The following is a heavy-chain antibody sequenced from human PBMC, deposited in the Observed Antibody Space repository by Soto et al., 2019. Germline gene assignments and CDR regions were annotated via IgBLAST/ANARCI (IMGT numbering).Heavy chain of an antibody. CDR2: ISYDGSNK. J-gene: IGHJ4*02. CDR3: ARDKRDLRFLEWSYYFAY. D-gene: IGHD3-3*01. CDR1: GFTFSSYA. Sequence: QVQLVESGGGVVQPGRSLRLSCTASGFTFSSYAMHWVRQAPGKGVEGVAVISYDGSNKYYADSVKGRFTISRDNSKNTLYLQMNSLRAEDTAVYYCARDKRDLRFLEWSYYFAYWGQGTLVTVSS. V-gene: IGHV3-30-3*01.